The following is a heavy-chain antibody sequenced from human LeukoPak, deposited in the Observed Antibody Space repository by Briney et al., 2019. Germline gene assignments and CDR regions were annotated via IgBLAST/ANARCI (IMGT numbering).Heavy chain of an antibody. V-gene: IGHV3-15*01. CDR2: IKSKTDGGTT. CDR3: TTVGQSDYDSSGYPPPFDY. J-gene: IGHJ4*02. D-gene: IGHD3-22*01. Sequence: GGSLRLSCAASGFTFSNAWMSWVRQAPGKGLEWVGRIKSKTDGGTTDYAAPVKGRFTISRDDSKNTLYLQMNSLKTEDTAVYYCTTVGQSDYDSSGYPPPFDYWGQGTLVTVSS. CDR1: GFTFSNAW.